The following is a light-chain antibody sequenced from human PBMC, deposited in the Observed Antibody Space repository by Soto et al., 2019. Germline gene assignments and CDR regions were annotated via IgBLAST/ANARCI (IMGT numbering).Light chain of an antibody. CDR3: QKCDYLPI. V-gene: IGKV1-33*01. CDR1: HDITSY. Sequence: DIQMTQSPSSLSASVGDRVTITCQASHDITSYLNWYQHKPGKAPKLLIYDATILEAGVPSRFSGSGAGKDFTFTNSSLQPEDVATYYCQKCDYLPIFGPGTTVDLK. CDR2: DAT. J-gene: IGKJ3*01.